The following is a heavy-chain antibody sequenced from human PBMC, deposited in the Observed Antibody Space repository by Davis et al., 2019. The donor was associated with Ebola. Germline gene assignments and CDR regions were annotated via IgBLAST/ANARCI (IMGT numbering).Heavy chain of an antibody. Sequence: ASVKVSCKASGYTFINYGITWVRQAPGQGLEWLGWIRTYDGNTNYAQKLQGRVTMTTDTSTRTAYMELRSLRSDDTAVYYCARDHRIVAHGTPFDYWGQGTLVTVSS. J-gene: IGHJ4*02. CDR1: GYTFINYG. CDR2: IRTYDGNT. D-gene: IGHD6-13*01. CDR3: ARDHRIVAHGTPFDY. V-gene: IGHV1-18*04.